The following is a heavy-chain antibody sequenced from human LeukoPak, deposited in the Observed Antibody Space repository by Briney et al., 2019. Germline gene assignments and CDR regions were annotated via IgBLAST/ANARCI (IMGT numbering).Heavy chain of an antibody. V-gene: IGHV3-66*01. CDR3: ARDGYGGNPNWFDP. D-gene: IGHD4-23*01. CDR1: GFTVSSNY. J-gene: IGHJ5*02. Sequence: GGSLRLSCAASGFTVSSNYMSWVRQAPGKGLEWVSVIYSGGSTYYADSVKGRFTTSRDNSKNTLYLQMNSLRAEDTAVYYCARDGYGGNPNWFDPWGQGTLVTVSS. CDR2: IYSGGST.